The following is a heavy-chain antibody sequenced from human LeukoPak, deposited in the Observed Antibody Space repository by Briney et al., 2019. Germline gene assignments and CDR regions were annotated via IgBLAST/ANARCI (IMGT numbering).Heavy chain of an antibody. V-gene: IGHV4-39*07. J-gene: IGHJ4*02. D-gene: IGHD3-3*01. CDR1: GGSISSSSYY. CDR2: IYYSGST. CDR3: ARHPPPSGRFLEWLLPNDY. Sequence: PSETLSLTCTVSGGSISSSSYYWGWLRQPPGKGLEWIGSIYYSGSTYYNPSLKSRVTISVDTSKNQFSLKLSSVTAADTAVYYCARHPPPSGRFLEWLLPNDYWGQGTLVTVSS.